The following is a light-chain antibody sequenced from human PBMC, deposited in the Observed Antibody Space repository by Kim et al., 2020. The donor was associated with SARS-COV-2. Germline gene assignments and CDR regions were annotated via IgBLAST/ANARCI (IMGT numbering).Light chain of an antibody. CDR1: SSDVGGYNY. V-gene: IGLV2-14*04. CDR3: SSYTSSSTPVV. J-gene: IGLJ2*01. CDR2: GVS. Sequence: QSITISCTRTSSDVGGYNYVSWYQQHPGKAPKLMMYGVSKRPSGVSNRFSGSKSGNTASLTITGLQAEDEADYYCSSYTSSSTPVVFGGGTKLTVL.